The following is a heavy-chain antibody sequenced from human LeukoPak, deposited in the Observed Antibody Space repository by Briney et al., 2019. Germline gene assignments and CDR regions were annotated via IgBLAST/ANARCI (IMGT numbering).Heavy chain of an antibody. CDR3: AREDIAVAGIL. J-gene: IGHJ4*02. CDR1: GYSISSGYY. CDR2: IYHSGST. Sequence: SETLSLTCTVSGYSISSGYYWGWIRQPPGKGLEWIGSIYHSGSTYYNPSPKSRVTISVDTSKNQFSLKLSSVTAADTAVYYCAREDIAVAGILWGQGTLVTVSS. D-gene: IGHD6-19*01. V-gene: IGHV4-38-2*02.